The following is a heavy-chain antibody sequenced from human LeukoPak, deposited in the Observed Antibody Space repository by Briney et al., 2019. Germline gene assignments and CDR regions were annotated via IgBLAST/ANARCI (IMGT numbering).Heavy chain of an antibody. Sequence: ARGSLRLSCAASGFTVSSNYMSWVRQAPGKGLEWVSVIYSGGNTYYADSVKGRFTISRDNSKNTLYLQMNSLRAEDTAVYYCAGNYYDILTGYRNWGQGTLVTVSS. D-gene: IGHD3-9*01. V-gene: IGHV3-53*01. CDR3: AGNYYDILTGYRN. CDR1: GFTVSSNY. J-gene: IGHJ4*02. CDR2: IYSGGNT.